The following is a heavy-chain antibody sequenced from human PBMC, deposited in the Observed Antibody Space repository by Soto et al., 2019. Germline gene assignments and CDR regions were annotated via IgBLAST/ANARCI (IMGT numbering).Heavy chain of an antibody. CDR1: GGSISNVNYC. V-gene: IGHV4-30-4*01. J-gene: IGHJ4*02. Sequence: PSETLSLTCTVSGGSISNVNYCWSWIRQSPDKGLEWIGHIYNGGNTYNNPSLKSRVTISVDTSKNQFSLKLASVTAADTAVYYCARDKITGLFDYWGQGTLVTVSS. D-gene: IGHD2-8*02. CDR3: ARDKITGLFDY. CDR2: IYNGGNT.